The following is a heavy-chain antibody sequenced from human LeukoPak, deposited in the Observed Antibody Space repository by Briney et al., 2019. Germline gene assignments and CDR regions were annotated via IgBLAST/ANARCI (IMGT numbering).Heavy chain of an antibody. CDR3: ARHGPGRVVHDY. V-gene: IGHV4-39*01. CDR2: IYYSGST. D-gene: IGHD3-3*01. Sequence: SETLSLTCTVSGGSISSSSYYWGWIRQPPGKGLEWIGSIYYSGSTYYNPSLKSRVTISVDTSKNQFSLKLSSVTAADTAVYYCARHGPGRVVHDYWGQGTLSPSPQ. CDR1: GGSISSSSYY. J-gene: IGHJ4*02.